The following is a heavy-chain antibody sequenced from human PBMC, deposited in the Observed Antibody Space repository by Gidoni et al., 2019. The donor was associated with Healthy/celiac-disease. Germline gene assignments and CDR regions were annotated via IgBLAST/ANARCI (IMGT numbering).Heavy chain of an antibody. CDR2: IWYDGSNK. Sequence: QVQLVESGGGVVQPGRSLRLSCAASGFTFSTYGMHWIRQAPGKGLEWVEVIWYDGSNKYYADSVKGRFTISRDNSKNTLYLQMNSLRAEDTAVYYCARDPSWWLFGKGPGDDKSQYFQHWGQGTLVTVSS. CDR1: GFTFSTYG. D-gene: IGHD2-21*01. J-gene: IGHJ1*01. V-gene: IGHV3-33*01. CDR3: ARDPSWWLFGKGPGDDKSQYFQH.